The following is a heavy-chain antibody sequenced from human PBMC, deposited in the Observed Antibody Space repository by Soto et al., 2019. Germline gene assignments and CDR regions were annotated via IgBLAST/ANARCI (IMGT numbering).Heavy chain of an antibody. J-gene: IGHJ5*02. Sequence: QVQLQQWGAGLLKPSETLSLTCAVYGGSFSGYYWSWIRQPPGKGLEWIGEINHSGSTNYNPSLKSRVTISVDTSKNQFSLKLSSVTAADTAVYYCARAGSYYDFWSGFLPSWFDPWGQGTLVTVSS. CDR1: GGSFSGYY. V-gene: IGHV4-34*01. D-gene: IGHD3-3*01. CDR2: INHSGST. CDR3: ARAGSYYDFWSGFLPSWFDP.